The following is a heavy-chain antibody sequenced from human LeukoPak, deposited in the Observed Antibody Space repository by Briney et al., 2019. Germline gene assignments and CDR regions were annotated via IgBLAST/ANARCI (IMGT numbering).Heavy chain of an antibody. J-gene: IGHJ4*02. CDR3: ARHYYDSSGPFDY. CDR2: IYYSGST. CDR1: GGSISSYY. Sequence: SETLSLTCTVSGGSISSYYWSWIRQPPGKGLEWIGYIYYSGSTNYNPSLKSRVTISVDTSKNQFSLKLSSVTAADTAVYYCARHYYDSSGPFDYWGQGTLVTVSS. D-gene: IGHD3-22*01. V-gene: IGHV4-59*08.